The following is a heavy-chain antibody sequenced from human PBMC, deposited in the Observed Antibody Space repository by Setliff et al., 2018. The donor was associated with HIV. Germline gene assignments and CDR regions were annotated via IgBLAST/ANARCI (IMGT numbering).Heavy chain of an antibody. CDR2: IHYSGIT. Sequence: PSETLSLTCTVSRGSINGHWWSWIRQPPGKGLEWTGSIHYSGITHYNPSLKSRLTMSVDTSKNQVSLKLTSVTAADTAVYYCARYKCINFACVGFDIWGQGTVVT. D-gene: IGHD3-9*01. V-gene: IGHV4-59*11. CDR3: ARYKCINFACVGFDI. CDR1: RGSINGHW. J-gene: IGHJ3*02.